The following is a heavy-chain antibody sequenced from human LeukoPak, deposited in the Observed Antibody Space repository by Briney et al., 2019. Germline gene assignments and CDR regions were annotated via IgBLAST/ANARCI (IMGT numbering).Heavy chain of an antibody. CDR3: ASAPYCSSTSCYTPLNY. V-gene: IGHV1-2*02. CDR2: INPNSGGT. J-gene: IGHJ4*02. Sequence: ASVKVSCKASGYTFTGYYMHWVRQAPGQGLEGMGWINPNSGGTNYAQKFQGRVTMTRDTSISTAYMELSRLRSDDTAVYYCASAPYCSSTSCYTPLNYWGQGTLVTVSS. D-gene: IGHD2-2*02. CDR1: GYTFTGYY.